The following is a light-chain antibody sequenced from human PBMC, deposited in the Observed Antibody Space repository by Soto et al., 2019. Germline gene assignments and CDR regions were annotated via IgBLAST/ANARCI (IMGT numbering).Light chain of an antibody. Sequence: QSVLTQPPSVSGAPRQRVTISCSGSSXNIGSNAVNWYQQFPGKAPKLLIYYDDLLASGVSARFSGSKSGTSASLAISGLQSEYDADYYCSAWDERTNSHGFGTGTKVTGL. CDR3: SAWDERTNSHG. CDR1: SXNIGSNA. CDR2: YDD. J-gene: IGLJ1*01. V-gene: IGLV1-36*01.